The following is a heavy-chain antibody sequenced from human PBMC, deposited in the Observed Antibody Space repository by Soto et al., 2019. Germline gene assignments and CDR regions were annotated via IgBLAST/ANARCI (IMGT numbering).Heavy chain of an antibody. V-gene: IGHV3-13*01. J-gene: IGHJ4*02. CDR3: ARVRVTTTAYYFDY. Sequence: PGGSLRLSCAASGFTFSSYDMHWVRQATGKGLEWVPAIGTAGDTYYPGSVKGRFTISRENAKNSLYLQMNSLRAGDTAVYYCARVRVTTTAYYFDYWGQGTLVTVSS. CDR1: GFTFSSYD. CDR2: IGTAGDT. D-gene: IGHD4-17*01.